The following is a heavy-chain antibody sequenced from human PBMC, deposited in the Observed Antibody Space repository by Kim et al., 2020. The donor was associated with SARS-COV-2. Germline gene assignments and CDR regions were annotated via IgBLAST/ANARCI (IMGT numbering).Heavy chain of an antibody. CDR2: ISSSGSTI. CDR3: ARRYSSSWYAEYYFDY. D-gene: IGHD6-13*01. CDR1: GFTFSDYY. V-gene: IGHV3-11*04. J-gene: IGHJ4*02. Sequence: GGSLRLSCAASGFTFSDYYMSWIRQAPGKGLEWVSYISSSGSTIYYADSVKGRFTISRDNAKNSLYLQMNSLRAEDTAVYYCARRYSSSWYAEYYFDYWGQGTLVTVSS.